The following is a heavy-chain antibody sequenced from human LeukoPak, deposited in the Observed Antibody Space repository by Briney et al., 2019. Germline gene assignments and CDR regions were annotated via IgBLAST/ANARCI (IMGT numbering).Heavy chain of an antibody. V-gene: IGHV4-61*02. CDR1: GGSISSGSYY. CDR2: IYTSGST. CDR3: ARGSGTYYYDSSGYYLDY. D-gene: IGHD3-22*01. Sequence: SGTLSLTCTVSGGSISSGSYYWSWIRQPAGKGLEWIGRIYTSGSTNYNPSLKSRVTISVDTSKNQFSLKLSSVTAADTVVYYCARGSGTYYYDSSGYYLDYWGQGTLVTVSS. J-gene: IGHJ4*02.